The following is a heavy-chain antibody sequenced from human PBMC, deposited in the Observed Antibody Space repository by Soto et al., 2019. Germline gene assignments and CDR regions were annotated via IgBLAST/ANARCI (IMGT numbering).Heavy chain of an antibody. CDR1: GDSISNYY. J-gene: IGHJ4*02. CDR2: IYSSGTT. D-gene: IGHD3-3*01. CDR3: ARQLFGSWYYFDY. Sequence: SETLSLTCAVSGDSISNYYWSWIRQPPEKGLEWIGYIYSSGTTNYNPSLKSRVTISVDTSKNQFSPNLSSVTAADTAVYYCARQLFGSWYYFDYWGQGTLVTVSS. V-gene: IGHV4-59*01.